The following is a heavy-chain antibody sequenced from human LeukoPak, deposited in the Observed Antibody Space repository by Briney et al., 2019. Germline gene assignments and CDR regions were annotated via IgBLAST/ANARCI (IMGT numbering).Heavy chain of an antibody. Sequence: ASVKVSCKASGYTFTSYAMHWVRQAPGQSLEWMGWINAGNGNTKYSQKFQGRVTITRDTSASTAYMELSSLRSEDTAVYYCARFGVYYDSSGYYGNYFDYWGQGTLVTVSS. D-gene: IGHD3-22*01. V-gene: IGHV1-3*01. J-gene: IGHJ4*02. CDR3: ARFGVYYDSSGYYGNYFDY. CDR1: GYTFTSYA. CDR2: INAGNGNT.